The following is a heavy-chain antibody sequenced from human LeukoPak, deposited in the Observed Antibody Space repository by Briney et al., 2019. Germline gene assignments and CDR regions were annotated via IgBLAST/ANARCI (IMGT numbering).Heavy chain of an antibody. CDR1: GYSFTSHN. D-gene: IGHD6-19*01. CDR3: ARGHPGYASGWPDY. J-gene: IGHJ4*02. Sequence: ASVKVSYKTSGYSFTSHNINWVRQATGQGLEWMGWVSPSSGNTAYAQKFQGRVTMTRDTSISTAYMELSSLTSEDTAVYYCARGHPGYASGWPDYWGQGTLVTVSS. V-gene: IGHV1-8*01. CDR2: VSPSSGNT.